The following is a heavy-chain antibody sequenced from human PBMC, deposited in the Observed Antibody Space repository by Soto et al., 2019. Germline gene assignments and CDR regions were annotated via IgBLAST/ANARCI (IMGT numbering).Heavy chain of an antibody. CDR2: IRSKAYGGTT. Sequence: GGSLRLSCTASGFTFGDYAMSWFRQAPGKGLEWVGFIRSKAYGGTTEYAASVKGRFTISRDDSKSIAYLQMNSLKTEDTAVYYCTRAGSTTVTTLDFDIWGQGTMVTVSS. V-gene: IGHV3-49*03. D-gene: IGHD4-17*01. J-gene: IGHJ3*02. CDR3: TRAGSTTVTTLDFDI. CDR1: GFTFGDYA.